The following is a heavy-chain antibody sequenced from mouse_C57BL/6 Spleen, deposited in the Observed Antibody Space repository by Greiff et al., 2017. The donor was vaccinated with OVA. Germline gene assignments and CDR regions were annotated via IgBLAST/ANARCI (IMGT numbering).Heavy chain of an antibody. CDR1: GFTFSDYG. CDR2: ISSGSSTI. CDR3: VSVVATDFDV. J-gene: IGHJ1*03. Sequence: EVQLVESGGGLVKPGGSLKLSCAASGFTFSDYGMHWVRQAPEKGLEWVAYISSGSSTIYYADTVKGRFTISRDNAKNTLFLQMTSLRSEDTAMYYCVSVVATDFDVWGTGTTVTVSS. V-gene: IGHV5-17*01. D-gene: IGHD1-1*01.